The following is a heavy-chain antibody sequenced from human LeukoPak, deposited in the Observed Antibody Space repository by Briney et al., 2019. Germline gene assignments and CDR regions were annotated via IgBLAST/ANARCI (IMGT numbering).Heavy chain of an antibody. CDR1: GFTFDDYA. J-gene: IGHJ6*03. Sequence: PGGSLRLSCAASGFTFDDYAMHWVRQAPGKGLEWVSGLSWNSGSIAYADSVKGRFTISRDNAKNSLYLQMNSLRPEDTAVYYCARDRIYSSSWPIKYYYYMDVWGKGTTVTVSS. D-gene: IGHD6-13*01. CDR3: ARDRIYSSSWPIKYYYYMDV. V-gene: IGHV3-9*01. CDR2: LSWNSGSI.